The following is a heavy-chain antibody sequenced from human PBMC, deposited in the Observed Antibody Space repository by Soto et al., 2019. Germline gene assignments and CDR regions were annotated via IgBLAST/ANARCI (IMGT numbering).Heavy chain of an antibody. V-gene: IGHV4-34*01. CDR3: ARGRQVAPSALFRRAGDYSLDV. CDR1: GGPFSGYQ. J-gene: IGHJ6*02. D-gene: IGHD2-2*01. Sequence: SETLSLTCAVYGGPFSGYQWTWIRQPPGKGLEWIGEINHRGSTNLNPSLGSRVTFLVDTSKNQFSLKLRSVTAADTAVYYCARGRQVAPSALFRRAGDYSLDVWGQGTTVTVSS. CDR2: INHRGST.